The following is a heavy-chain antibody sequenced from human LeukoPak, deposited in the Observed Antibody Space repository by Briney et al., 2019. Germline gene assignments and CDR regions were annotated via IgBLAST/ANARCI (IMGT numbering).Heavy chain of an antibody. CDR1: GGSISSYY. CDR3: ARRSQGVNFDY. CDR2: IYYSGST. Sequence: SETLSLACTVSGGSISSYYWSWIRQPPGKGLQWMGYIYYSGSTNYNPSLKSRVTISVDTSKNQSSLKLSSVTAADTAVYYCARRSQGVNFDYWGQGTLVTVSS. V-gene: IGHV4-59*08. J-gene: IGHJ4*02. D-gene: IGHD3-16*01.